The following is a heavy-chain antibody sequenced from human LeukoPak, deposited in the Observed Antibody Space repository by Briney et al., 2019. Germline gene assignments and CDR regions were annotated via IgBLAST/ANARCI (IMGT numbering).Heavy chain of an antibody. V-gene: IGHV3-30*18. Sequence: TGGSLRLSCATSGFTFSSYGIHWVRQAPGKGLEWVAAISEDGGETHYGDSVKGRFTISRDSSKRTLYLQMNSLRDEDTAVYYCAKARRSGCSSTSCYPFDYRGQGTLVTVSS. D-gene: IGHD2-2*01. CDR1: GFTFSSYG. CDR2: ISEDGGET. CDR3: AKARRSGCSSTSCYPFDY. J-gene: IGHJ4*02.